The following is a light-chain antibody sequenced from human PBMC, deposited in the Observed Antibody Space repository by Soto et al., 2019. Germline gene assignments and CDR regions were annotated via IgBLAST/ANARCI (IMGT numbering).Light chain of an antibody. J-gene: IGLJ1*01. CDR2: DVT. V-gene: IGLV2-11*01. Sequence: QSVLTQPRSVSGSPGQSVTISCTGTSSDVGGYNYVSWYQQHPGKVPKLMIYDVTKRPSGVPDRFSGSKSGDTASLTISGLQSEDEADYYCCSHAGSYTYVFGTGTKVTVL. CDR1: SSDVGGYNY. CDR3: CSHAGSYTYV.